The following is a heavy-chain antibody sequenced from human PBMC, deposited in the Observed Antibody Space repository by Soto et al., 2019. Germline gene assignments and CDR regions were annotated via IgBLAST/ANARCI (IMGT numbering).Heavy chain of an antibody. V-gene: IGHV4-59*01. D-gene: IGHD3-22*01. J-gene: IGHJ4*02. CDR3: ARDYYDSSGYYRYFDY. CDR1: GGSISSYY. CDR2: IYYSGST. Sequence: SETLSLTCTVSGGSISSYYWSWIRQPPGKGLEWIGYIYYSGSTNYNPSLKSRVTISVDTSKNQFYLKLSSVTAADTAVYYCARDYYDSSGYYRYFDYWGQGTLVTVSS.